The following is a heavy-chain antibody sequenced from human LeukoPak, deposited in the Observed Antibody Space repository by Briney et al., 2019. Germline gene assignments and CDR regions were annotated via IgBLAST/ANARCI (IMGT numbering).Heavy chain of an antibody. CDR2: ISGSGGST. D-gene: IGHD3-9*01. Sequence: GGSLRLSCAASGFTFSSYAMSWVRQAPGKGLEWVSAISGSGGSTYYADSVKGRFTISRDNSKNTLYLQMNSLRAEDTAVYYCAKESVVRYLDWSYSGEFDYWGQGTLVTVSS. CDR3: AKESVVRYLDWSYSGEFDY. CDR1: GFTFSSYA. J-gene: IGHJ4*02. V-gene: IGHV3-23*01.